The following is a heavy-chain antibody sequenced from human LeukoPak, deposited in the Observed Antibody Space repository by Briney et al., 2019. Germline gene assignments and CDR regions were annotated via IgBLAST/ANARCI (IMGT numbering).Heavy chain of an antibody. V-gene: IGHV3-15*01. CDR1: RFTFSSYT. CDR3: TTKSRISISL. D-gene: IGHD3-3*01. Sequence: GGALRLSCATSRFTFSSYTMSWVRQATGKGMEWVGRIKSKTDAGTTDYAAPVKGRFTISRDDSKDTLYLQMNSLKTEDTAVYYCTTKSRISISLWGQGTLVTVSS. CDR2: IKSKTDAGTT. J-gene: IGHJ4*02.